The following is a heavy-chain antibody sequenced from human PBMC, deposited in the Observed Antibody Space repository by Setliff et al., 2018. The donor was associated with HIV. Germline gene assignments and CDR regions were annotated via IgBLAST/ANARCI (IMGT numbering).Heavy chain of an antibody. V-gene: IGHV4-30-2*01. J-gene: IGHJ4*02. CDR3: LRARAEWVELHSVPSYFDY. CDR1: GGSISSIGYS. D-gene: IGHD3-3*01. CDR2: IYDSGKT. Sequence: PSETLSLTCAVSGGSISSIGYSWSWIRQPPGEGLEWIGYIYDSGKTKYNPSLKSRVTISEDRSKNQVSLKLTSMTAADTAIYYCLRARAEWVELHSVPSYFDYWGQGTLVTVSS.